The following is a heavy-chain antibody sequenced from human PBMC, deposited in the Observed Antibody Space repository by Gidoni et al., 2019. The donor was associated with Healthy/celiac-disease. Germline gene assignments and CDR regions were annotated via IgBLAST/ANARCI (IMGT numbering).Heavy chain of an antibody. D-gene: IGHD3-22*01. V-gene: IGHV3-49*03. Sequence: EVQLVESGGGLVQPGRSLRLSCPASGFTFGDYAMSWFRQAPGKGLEWVGFIRSKAYGGTTEYAASVKGRFTISRDDSKSIAYLQMNSLKTEDTAVYYCTRDTPSYYYDLANDYWGQGTLVTVSS. J-gene: IGHJ4*02. CDR1: GFTFGDYA. CDR3: TRDTPSYYYDLANDY. CDR2: IRSKAYGGTT.